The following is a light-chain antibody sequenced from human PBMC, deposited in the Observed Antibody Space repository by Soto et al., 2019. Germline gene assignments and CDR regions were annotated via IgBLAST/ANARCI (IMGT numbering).Light chain of an antibody. CDR3: QRYYNAPFT. J-gene: IGKJ4*01. Sequence: DIQVTQHPSSLSASVGDRVTITCRASQGIKNYLAWYQQKPGETPKLLIYAASTLESGIPPRFSGSGSGTDFTLTINNLQPEDVATYYCQRYYNAPFTFGGGTKADIK. CDR2: AAS. V-gene: IGKV1-27*01. CDR1: QGIKNY.